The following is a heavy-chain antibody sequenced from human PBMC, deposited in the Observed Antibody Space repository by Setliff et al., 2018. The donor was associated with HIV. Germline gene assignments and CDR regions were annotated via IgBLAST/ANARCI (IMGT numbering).Heavy chain of an antibody. J-gene: IGHJ4*01. V-gene: IGHV4-39*02. D-gene: IGHD5-12*01. CDR1: GGSISSSSYY. Sequence: PSETLSLTCTVSGGSISSSSYYWGWIRQPPGKGLEWIGSIYYTGSTYHNTSLKSRVSISVDTSKNQFSLKLRSVTAADTAVYYCARDSRWLQFPYFDSWGQGTPVTVSS. CDR3: ARDSRWLQFPYFDS. CDR2: IYYTGST.